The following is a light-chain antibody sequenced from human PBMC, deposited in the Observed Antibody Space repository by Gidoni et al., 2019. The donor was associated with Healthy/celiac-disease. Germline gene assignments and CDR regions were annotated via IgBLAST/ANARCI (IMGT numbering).Light chain of an antibody. Sequence: NFMLTQPHSVSESPGKTVTISCTRSRCSIASNYVQCYQQRPGSAPTTVIYEDNQRPSGLPDRCSGTIDSSSNSASLTISGLKTEDEADDYCQAYDSSNPNVFGSGTKVTVL. CDR2: EDN. V-gene: IGLV6-57*04. CDR3: QAYDSSNPNV. J-gene: IGLJ6*01. CDR1: RCSIASNY.